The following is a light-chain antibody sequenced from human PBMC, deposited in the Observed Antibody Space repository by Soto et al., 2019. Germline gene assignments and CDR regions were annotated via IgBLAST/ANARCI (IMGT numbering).Light chain of an antibody. Sequence: QSVLTQPPSASGTPGQRVTISCSGSSSNIGSNYVYWYQQLPGTAPKLLIYRHNQRPSGVPDRFSGSKSGTSASLAISGLRSEDEADYYCAAWDDSLRGFYVFGPGTKLTVL. CDR3: AAWDDSLRGFYV. CDR2: RHN. J-gene: IGLJ1*01. V-gene: IGLV1-47*01. CDR1: SSNIGSNY.